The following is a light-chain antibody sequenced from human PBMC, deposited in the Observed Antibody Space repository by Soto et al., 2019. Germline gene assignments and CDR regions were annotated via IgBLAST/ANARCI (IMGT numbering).Light chain of an antibody. CDR1: QTLSVH. V-gene: IGKV1-5*01. CDR3: QQYSTYPIT. J-gene: IGKJ5*01. Sequence: DIQMTQSPSTLSGSVGDRVTITCRAGQTLSVHLAWYQQKPGKAPTLLIYDVSDLESGLPSRFTGSGSGTEFTLTISSLQSDDFATYYCQQYSTYPITFGQGTRLEIK. CDR2: DVS.